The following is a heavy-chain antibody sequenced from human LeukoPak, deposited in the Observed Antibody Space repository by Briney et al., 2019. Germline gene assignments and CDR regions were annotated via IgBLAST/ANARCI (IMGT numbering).Heavy chain of an antibody. J-gene: IGHJ5*02. D-gene: IGHD2-2*02. CDR2: IFYSGST. CDR3: ARQIPAAISDWFDP. Sequence: PSQTLSLTCTVSGGSISGGDYYWSWIRQPPGTGLEWIGYIFYSGSTYYNPSLESRLTISVDTSKNQFSLKLSSVTAADTAVYYCARQIPAAISDWFDPWGQGTLVTVSS. CDR1: GGSISGGDYY. V-gene: IGHV4-30-4*01.